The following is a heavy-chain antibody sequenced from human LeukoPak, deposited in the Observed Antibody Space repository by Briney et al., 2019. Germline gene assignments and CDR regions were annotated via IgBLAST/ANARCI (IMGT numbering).Heavy chain of an antibody. CDR3: AKDIRWESHVDYYYGMDV. D-gene: IGHD1-26*01. J-gene: IGHJ6*02. Sequence: SLRLSCAASGFTFDDYAMHWVRQAPGKGLEWVSGISWNSGSIGYADSVKGRFTISRDNAKNSLYLQMNSPRAEDTALYYCAKDIRWESHVDYYYGMDVWGQGTTVTVSS. V-gene: IGHV3-9*01. CDR1: GFTFDDYA. CDR2: ISWNSGSI.